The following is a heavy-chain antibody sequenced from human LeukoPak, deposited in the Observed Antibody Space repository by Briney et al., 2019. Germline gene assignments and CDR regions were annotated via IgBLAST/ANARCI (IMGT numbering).Heavy chain of an antibody. Sequence: GGPLRLSCAASGFTFSSYAMSWVRQAPGKGLEWVAVISYDGSNKYYADSVKGRFTISRDNSKNTLYLQMNRLRAEDTAVYYCAKAQGDYYYDSSGYYDWFDPWGQGTLVTVSS. CDR1: GFTFSSYA. J-gene: IGHJ5*02. V-gene: IGHV3-30*18. CDR2: ISYDGSNK. CDR3: AKAQGDYYYDSSGYYDWFDP. D-gene: IGHD3-22*01.